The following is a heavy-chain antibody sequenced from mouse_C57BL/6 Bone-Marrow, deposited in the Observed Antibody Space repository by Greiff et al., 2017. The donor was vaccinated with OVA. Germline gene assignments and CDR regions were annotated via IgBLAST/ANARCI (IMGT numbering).Heavy chain of an antibody. Sequence: QVQLQQSGAELVRPGASVTLSCKASGYTFTDYEMHWVKQTPVHGLEWIGAIDPETGGTAYNQKFKGKAILTADKSSSTAYMELRSLTSEDSAVYYCTKGVNWDVFAYWGQGTLVTVSA. CDR2: IDPETGGT. D-gene: IGHD4-1*01. CDR3: TKGVNWDVFAY. CDR1: GYTFTDYE. J-gene: IGHJ3*01. V-gene: IGHV1-15*01.